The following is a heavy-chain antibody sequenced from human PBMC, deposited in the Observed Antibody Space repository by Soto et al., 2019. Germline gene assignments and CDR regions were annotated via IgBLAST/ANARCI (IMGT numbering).Heavy chain of an antibody. D-gene: IGHD3-3*01. CDR3: ARGDFAWEPSTDY. V-gene: IGHV4-34*01. Sequence: SETPSLTCAVYGGSLSGYYWSWIRQPPGKGLEWIGEINHSGSTNYSPSLKSRVTILVDTSKNQFSLQLSSVTAADTAMYYCARGDFAWEPSTDYWGQGTLVTVSS. CDR1: GGSLSGYY. J-gene: IGHJ4*02. CDR2: INHSGST.